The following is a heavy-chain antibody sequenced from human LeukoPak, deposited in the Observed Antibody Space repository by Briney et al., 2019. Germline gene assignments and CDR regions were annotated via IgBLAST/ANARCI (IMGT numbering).Heavy chain of an antibody. V-gene: IGHV4-34*01. CDR1: GGSFSGYY. Sequence: SETLSLTCAVYGGSFSGYYWSWIRQPPGKGLEWIGEFNHSGGTNYNPSLKSRVTISVDTSKNQFSLKLSSVTAADTAVYYCAREGDITMVRGEKTLGWFDPWGQGTLVTVSS. D-gene: IGHD3-10*01. J-gene: IGHJ5*02. CDR3: AREGDITMVRGEKTLGWFDP. CDR2: FNHSGGT.